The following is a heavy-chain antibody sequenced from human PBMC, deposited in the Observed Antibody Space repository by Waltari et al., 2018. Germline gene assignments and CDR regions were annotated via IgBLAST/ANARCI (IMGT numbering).Heavy chain of an antibody. J-gene: IGHJ4*02. CDR1: GFSLSTSGVG. D-gene: IGHD3-3*01. Sequence: QITLKESGPTLVKPTQTLTLTCTFSGFSLSTSGVGVGWIRPPPGKALEWLALLSWNDDKRYSPSLKSRLTITKGASKNLVVLTMTTKDPVDTATYCCAHLTSPPPLVSDFWSWYSAPLFEYCGQGTLVTVSS. CDR2: LSWNDDK. CDR3: AHLTSPPPLVSDFWSWYSAPLFEY. V-gene: IGHV2-5*01.